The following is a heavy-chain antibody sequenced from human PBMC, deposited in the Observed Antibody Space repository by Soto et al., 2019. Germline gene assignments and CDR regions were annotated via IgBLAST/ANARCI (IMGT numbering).Heavy chain of an antibody. J-gene: IGHJ4*02. Sequence: PGGSLRLSCAASGFTFSSYSMNWVRQAPGKGLEWVSYISSSSSTIYYADSVKGRFTISRDNAKNSLYLQMNSLRAEDTAVYDGARDYRRYGPFDYWGKGTLVTVAS. CDR3: ARDYRRYGPFDY. CDR1: GFTFSSYS. V-gene: IGHV3-48*01. CDR2: ISSSSSTI. D-gene: IGHD2-15*01.